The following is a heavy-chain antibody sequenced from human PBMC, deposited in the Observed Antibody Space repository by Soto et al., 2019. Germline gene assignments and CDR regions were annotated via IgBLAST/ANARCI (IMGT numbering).Heavy chain of an antibody. CDR2: INPNSGGT. D-gene: IGHD3-3*01. V-gene: IGHV1-2*02. CDR1: GYTFTGYY. CDR3: ARASTIFGVVTGGYYYYGMDV. Sequence: ASVKVSCKXSGYTFTGYYMHWVRQAPGQGLEWMGWINPNSGGTNYAQKFQGRVTMTRDTSISTAYMELSRLRSDDTAVYYCARASTIFGVVTGGYYYYGMDVWGQGTTVTVSS. J-gene: IGHJ6*02.